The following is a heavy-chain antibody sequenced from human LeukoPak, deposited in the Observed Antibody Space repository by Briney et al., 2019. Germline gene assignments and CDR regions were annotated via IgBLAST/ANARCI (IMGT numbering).Heavy chain of an antibody. V-gene: IGHV4-30-2*01. CDR1: GGSISSGGYY. CDR2: IYHSGST. Sequence: SQTLSLTCTVSGGSISSGGYYWSWIRQPPGKGLEWIGYIYHSGSTYYNPSLKSRVTISVDTSKNQFSLKLSSVTAADTAVYYCAREGRLRWYPFDYWGQGTLVTVSS. CDR3: AREGRLRWYPFDY. D-gene: IGHD4-23*01. J-gene: IGHJ4*02.